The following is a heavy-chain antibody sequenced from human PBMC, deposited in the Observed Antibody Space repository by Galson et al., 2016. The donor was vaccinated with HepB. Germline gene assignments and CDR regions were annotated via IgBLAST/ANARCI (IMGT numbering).Heavy chain of an antibody. J-gene: IGHJ5*02. CDR2: ITYSGST. CDR1: GDSISSNY. CDR3: AKSGGFCGATRCHVQWFDP. D-gene: IGHD2-2*01. V-gene: IGHV4-59*01. Sequence: ETLSLTCTASGDSISSNYWSLLREPPGKGLEWIGYITYSGSTDYNPSLKSRATISVDTSKNQFSLKLNSVTAADTAIDYCAKSGGFCGATRCHVQWFDPWGQGTLSPSLQ.